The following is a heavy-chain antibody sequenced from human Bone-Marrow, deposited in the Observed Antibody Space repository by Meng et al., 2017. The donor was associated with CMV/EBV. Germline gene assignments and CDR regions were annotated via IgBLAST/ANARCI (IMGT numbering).Heavy chain of an antibody. D-gene: IGHD1-1*01. Sequence: GGSLRLSCAASEFTFSTYTMNWVRQAPGEGLEWVSSITSSSTYIFYADSVKGRFTISRDNAKNSLSLQMDSLRAEDTAVYYCARSMLEVNRYYYGMDVWGEGTPVTVSS. CDR2: ITSSSTYI. J-gene: IGHJ6*04. CDR1: EFTFSTYT. V-gene: IGHV3-21*01. CDR3: ARSMLEVNRYYYGMDV.